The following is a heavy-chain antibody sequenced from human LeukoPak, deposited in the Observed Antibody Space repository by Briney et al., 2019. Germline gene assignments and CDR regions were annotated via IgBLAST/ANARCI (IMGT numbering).Heavy chain of an antibody. Sequence: PGGSLRLFCAASGFTFSSYEMNWVRQAPGKGLEWVSYISSSGSTIYYADSAKGRFTISRDNAKNSLYLQTNSLRAEDTAVYYCARDFHDSFDYWGQGTLVTVSS. D-gene: IGHD3-9*01. J-gene: IGHJ4*02. CDR2: ISSSGSTI. CDR3: ARDFHDSFDY. CDR1: GFTFSSYE. V-gene: IGHV3-48*03.